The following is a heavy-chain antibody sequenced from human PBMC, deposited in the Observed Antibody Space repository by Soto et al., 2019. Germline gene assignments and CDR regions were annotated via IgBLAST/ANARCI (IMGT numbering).Heavy chain of an antibody. CDR3: ARVAYDSSGYDAFDI. D-gene: IGHD3-22*01. Sequence: LRLSCAASGFTFSSYSMNWVRQAPGKGLEWVSYISSSSSTIYYADSVKGRFTISRDNAKNSLYLQMNSLRDEDTAVYYCARVAYDSSGYDAFDIWGQGTMVTVSS. CDR2: ISSSSSTI. V-gene: IGHV3-48*02. J-gene: IGHJ3*02. CDR1: GFTFSSYS.